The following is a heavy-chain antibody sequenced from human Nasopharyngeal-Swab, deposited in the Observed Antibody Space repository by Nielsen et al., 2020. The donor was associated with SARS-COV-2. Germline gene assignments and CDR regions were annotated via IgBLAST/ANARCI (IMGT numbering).Heavy chain of an antibody. Sequence: ASVKVSCKVSGYILSELSMHWVRQAPGKGLEWMGGFDPEDGETIYAQKFQGRVTMTEDTFTDTAYMELRSLRSDDTAVYYCARSNPYNWNALGYWGQGTLVTVSS. CDR2: FDPEDGET. J-gene: IGHJ4*02. D-gene: IGHD1-1*01. CDR1: GYILSELS. CDR3: ARSNPYNWNALGY. V-gene: IGHV1-24*01.